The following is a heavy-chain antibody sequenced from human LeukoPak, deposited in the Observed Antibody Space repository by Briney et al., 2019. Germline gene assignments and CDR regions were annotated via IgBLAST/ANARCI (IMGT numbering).Heavy chain of an antibody. CDR1: GFTFSIYS. Sequence: PGGSLRLSCAASGFTFSIYSMNWVRQAPGKGLEWVSYISSSSSTIYYADSVKGRFTISRDNAKNTLYLQMNSLRAEDTAVYYCARPQFPRYCSSTSCRAGDYYYMDVWGKGTTVTVSS. J-gene: IGHJ6*03. V-gene: IGHV3-48*04. CDR3: ARPQFPRYCSSTSCRAGDYYYMDV. D-gene: IGHD2-2*01. CDR2: ISSSSSTI.